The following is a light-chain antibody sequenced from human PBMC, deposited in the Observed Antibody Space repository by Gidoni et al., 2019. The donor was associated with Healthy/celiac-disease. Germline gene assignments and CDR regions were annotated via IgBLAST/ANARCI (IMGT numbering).Light chain of an antibody. CDR2: WAS. J-gene: IGKJ1*01. V-gene: IGKV4-1*01. CDR3: QQYDSTPRT. Sequence: DIVMTQSPDSLAVSLSERATINCKSSQRVLYRSQNKNYLAWYQQKPGQPPKLLIYWASTRESGVPDRFSGSGSGTDFTLTISSLQAEDVGVYYCQQYDSTPRTFGQGTKVEIK. CDR1: QRVLYRSQNKNY.